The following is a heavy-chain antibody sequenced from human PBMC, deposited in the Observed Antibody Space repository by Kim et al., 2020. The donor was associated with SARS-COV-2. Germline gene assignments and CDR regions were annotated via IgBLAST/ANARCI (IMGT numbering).Heavy chain of an antibody. V-gene: IGHV4-39*01. CDR3: ARPGVPSYNWNDWEYFQH. CDR1: GGSISSSSYY. CDR2: IYYSGST. J-gene: IGHJ1*01. Sequence: SETLSLTCTVSGGSISSSSYYWGWIRQPPGKGLEWIGSIYYSGSTYYNPSLKSRVTISVDTSKNQFSLKLSSVTAADTAVYYCARPGVPSYNWNDWEYFQHWGQGTLVTVSS. D-gene: IGHD1-1*01.